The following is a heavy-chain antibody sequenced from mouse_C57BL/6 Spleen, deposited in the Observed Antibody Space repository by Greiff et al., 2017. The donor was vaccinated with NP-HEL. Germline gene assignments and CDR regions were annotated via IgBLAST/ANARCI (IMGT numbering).Heavy chain of an antibody. D-gene: IGHD2-4*01. CDR2: INPSSGYT. CDR3: AREAYDYDERFAY. J-gene: IGHJ3*01. CDR1: GYTFTSYW. V-gene: IGHV1-7*01. Sequence: VQLQESGAELAKPGASVKLSCKASGYTFTSYWMHWVKQRPGQGLEWIGYINPSSGYTKYNQKFKDKATLTADKSSSTAYMQLSSLTYEDSAVYYCAREAYDYDERFAYWGQGTLVTVSA.